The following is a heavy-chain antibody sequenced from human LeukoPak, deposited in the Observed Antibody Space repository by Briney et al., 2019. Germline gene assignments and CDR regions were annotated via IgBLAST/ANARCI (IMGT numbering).Heavy chain of an antibody. Sequence: PGGSLRLSCAASGFTFSSYSMNWVRQVPGKGLEWVSSISSSSSYIYYADSVKGRFTISRDNSKRTLYMQMNSLRAEDTAVYYCASNYGLDYWGQGTLVTVSS. D-gene: IGHD4-17*01. CDR1: GFTFSSYS. J-gene: IGHJ4*02. CDR2: ISSSSSYI. V-gene: IGHV3-21*04. CDR3: ASNYGLDY.